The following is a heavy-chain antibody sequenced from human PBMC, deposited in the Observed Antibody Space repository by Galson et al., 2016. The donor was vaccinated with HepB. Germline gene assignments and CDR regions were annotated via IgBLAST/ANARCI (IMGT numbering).Heavy chain of an antibody. CDR1: GFIFSRYW. J-gene: IGHJ4*02. Sequence: SLRLSCAVSGFIFSRYWMHWVCQAPGKGLEWVSRISSDGTTRSYADSVKGRFTISRDNAKNTLYLQMNSLRAEDTAVYYCAREEYDGRSWSFDYWGQGTLVTVSS. CDR3: AREEYDGRSWSFDY. D-gene: IGHD6-13*01. V-gene: IGHV3-74*01. CDR2: ISSDGTTR.